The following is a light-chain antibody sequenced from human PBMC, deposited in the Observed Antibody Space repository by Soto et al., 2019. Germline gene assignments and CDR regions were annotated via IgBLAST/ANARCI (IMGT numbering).Light chain of an antibody. CDR3: QHYNEWPLT. J-gene: IGKJ4*01. CDR2: DAS. CDR1: QSVSSN. V-gene: IGKV3-15*01. Sequence: EIVMTQSPATLSVSPGERATLSCRASQSVSSNLAWYQQKPGQAPRLLIYDASTRATGIPARFSGSGSGTEYTLTISSLQSEDSAVYYCQHYNEWPLTFGGGTKLETK.